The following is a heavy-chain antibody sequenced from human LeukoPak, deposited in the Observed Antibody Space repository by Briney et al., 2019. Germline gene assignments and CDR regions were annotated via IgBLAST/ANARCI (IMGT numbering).Heavy chain of an antibody. CDR3: ARLTTVVDY. V-gene: IGHV4-61*01. CDR2: IYYSGST. CDR1: GGSVSSGSYY. J-gene: IGHJ4*02. Sequence: SETLSLTCTVSGGSVSSGSYYWSWIRQPPGKGLEWIGYIYYSGSTNYNPSLKSRVTISVDTSKNQFSLKLSSVTAADTAVYYCARLTTVVDYWGQGTLVTVSS. D-gene: IGHD4-23*01.